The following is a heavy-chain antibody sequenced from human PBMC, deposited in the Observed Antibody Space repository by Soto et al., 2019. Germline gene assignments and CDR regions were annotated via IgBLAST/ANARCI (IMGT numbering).Heavy chain of an antibody. CDR3: AKDLTSSSRAYYYYGMDV. Sequence: GGSLRLSCAASGFTFSSYAMSWVRQAPGKGLEWVSAISGSGGSTYYADSVKGRFTISRDNSKNTLYLQMNSLRAEDTAVYYCAKDLTSSSRAYYYYGMDVWGQGTTVTVSS. J-gene: IGHJ6*02. V-gene: IGHV3-23*01. D-gene: IGHD6-13*01. CDR2: ISGSGGST. CDR1: GFTFSSYA.